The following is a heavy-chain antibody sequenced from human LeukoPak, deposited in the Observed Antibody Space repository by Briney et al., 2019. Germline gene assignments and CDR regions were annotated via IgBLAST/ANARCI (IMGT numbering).Heavy chain of an antibody. D-gene: IGHD3-16*02. CDR2: INHSGST. CDR1: GVSFSGYY. Sequence: SETLSLTCAVYGVSFSGYYWSWIRQPPGKGLEWIGEINHSGSTNYNPSLKSRVTISVDTSKNQFSLKLSSVTAADTAVYYCAGITFGGVIVHDWGQGTLVTVSS. V-gene: IGHV4-34*01. CDR3: AGITFGGVIVHD. J-gene: IGHJ4*02.